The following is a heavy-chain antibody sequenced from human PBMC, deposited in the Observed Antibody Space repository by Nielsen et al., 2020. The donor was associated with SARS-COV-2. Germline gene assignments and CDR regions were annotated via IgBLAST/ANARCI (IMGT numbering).Heavy chain of an antibody. CDR3: ARGAVAGTYYYYYYMDV. CDR2: IIPIFGTA. Sequence: SVKVSCKASGGTFSSYAISWVRQAPGQGLEWMGGIIPIFGTANYAQKFQGRVTITADESTSTAYMELSSLRSEDTAVYYCARGAVAGTYYYYYYMDVWGKGTTGTVS. CDR1: GGTFSSYA. V-gene: IGHV1-69*13. J-gene: IGHJ6*03. D-gene: IGHD6-19*01.